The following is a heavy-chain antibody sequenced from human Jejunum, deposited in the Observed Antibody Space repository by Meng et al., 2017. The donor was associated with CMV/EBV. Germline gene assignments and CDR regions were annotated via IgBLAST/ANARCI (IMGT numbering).Heavy chain of an antibody. CDR3: ARGSIFVSFDS. V-gene: IGHV4-30-4*08. CDR2: IHDTGST. D-gene: IGHD3-3*01. Sequence: QVQRQEPGPGLVKPSQPLSLTCSVSGGSIGSGDYYWSWIRQPPGKGLEWIGYIHDTGSTYYNPSLESRVDISLGTSRNHFSLTLSSVTAEDTAVYFCARGSIFVSFDSWGQGTLVTVSS. J-gene: IGHJ4*02. CDR1: GGSIGSGDYY.